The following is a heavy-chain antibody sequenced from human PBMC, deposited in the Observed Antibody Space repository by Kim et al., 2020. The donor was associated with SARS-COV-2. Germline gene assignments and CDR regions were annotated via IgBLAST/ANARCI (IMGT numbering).Heavy chain of an antibody. V-gene: IGHV3-33*06. Sequence: RFTISRDNSKNTLYLQMNSLRAEDTAVYYCAKDGHYGSGSYTYYYGMDVWGQGTTVTVSS. D-gene: IGHD3-10*01. CDR3: AKDGHYGSGSYTYYYGMDV. J-gene: IGHJ6*02.